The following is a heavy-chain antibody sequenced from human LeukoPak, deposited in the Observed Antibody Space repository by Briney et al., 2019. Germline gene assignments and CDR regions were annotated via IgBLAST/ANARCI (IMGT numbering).Heavy chain of an antibody. CDR1: GYTFTGYY. D-gene: IGHD3-9*01. V-gene: IGHV1-2*02. J-gene: IGHJ4*02. CDR3: ARGDILTGYTFDY. CDR2: INPNSGGT. Sequence: ASVKVSCKASGYTFTGYYMHWVRQAPGQGLEWMGWINPNSGGTNYAQKFRGRVTMTRDTSISTAYMELSRLRSDDTAVYYCARGDILTGYTFDYWGQGTLVTVSS.